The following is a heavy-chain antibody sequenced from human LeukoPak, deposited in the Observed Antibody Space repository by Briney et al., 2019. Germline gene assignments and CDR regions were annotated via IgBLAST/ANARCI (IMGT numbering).Heavy chain of an antibody. V-gene: IGHV5-51*01. CDR2: MYPGDSET. J-gene: IGHJ3*02. CDR3: ATTLYTGIYGDAFHI. D-gene: IGHD1-26*01. Sequence: GDSLKISCKGFGYSFTSYWIGWVRQMPGKGLEWMGIMYPGDSETRYSPSFQSQVTISADKSISTAYLQWSSLQASDTAMYYCATTLYTGIYGDAFHIWAQGTMVTVSS. CDR1: GYSFTSYW.